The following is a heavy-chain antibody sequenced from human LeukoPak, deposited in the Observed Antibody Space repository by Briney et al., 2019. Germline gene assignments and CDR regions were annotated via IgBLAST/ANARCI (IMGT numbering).Heavy chain of an antibody. D-gene: IGHD3-22*01. CDR1: GFTVSSNY. V-gene: IGHV3-21*01. Sequence: GGSLRLSCAASGFTVSSNYMSWVRQAPGKGLEWVSSISSSSSYIYYADSVKGRFTISRDNAKNSLYLQMNSLRAEDTAVYYCARVDYYDSSGYYSRGPKVDIWGQGTMATVSS. J-gene: IGHJ3*02. CDR2: ISSSSSYI. CDR3: ARVDYYDSSGYYSRGPKVDI.